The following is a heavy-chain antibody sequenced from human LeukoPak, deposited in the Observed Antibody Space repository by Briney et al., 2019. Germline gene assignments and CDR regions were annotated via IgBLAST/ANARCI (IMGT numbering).Heavy chain of an antibody. J-gene: IGHJ3*02. Sequence: GGSLRLSCAASGFTFSSYSMNWVRQAPGKGLEWVSYISSSSSTIYYADSVKGRFTISRDNAKNSLYLQMNSLRAEDTAVYYCARTHPAAGTWGTFDIWGQGTMVTVSS. CDR1: GFTFSSYS. V-gene: IGHV3-48*01. CDR3: ARTHPAAGTWGTFDI. D-gene: IGHD6-13*01. CDR2: ISSSSSTI.